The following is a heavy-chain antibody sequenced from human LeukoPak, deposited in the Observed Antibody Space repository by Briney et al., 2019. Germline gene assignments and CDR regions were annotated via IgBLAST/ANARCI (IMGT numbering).Heavy chain of an antibody. J-gene: IGHJ4*02. V-gene: IGHV3-23*01. CDR1: GFTFSSYA. D-gene: IGHD6-13*01. CDR2: ISGSGGST. Sequence: PGASLRLSCAASGFTFSSYAMSWVRQAPGKGLEWVSAISGSGGSTYYADSVKGRFTISRDNSKNTLYLQMNSLRAEDTAVYYCARGRSAAAGKFDYWGQGTLVTVSS. CDR3: ARGRSAAAGKFDY.